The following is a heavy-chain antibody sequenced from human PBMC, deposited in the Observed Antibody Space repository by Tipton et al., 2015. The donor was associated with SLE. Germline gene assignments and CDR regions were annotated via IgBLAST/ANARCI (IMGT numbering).Heavy chain of an antibody. Sequence: GLVKPSGTLSLTCDVSGISITYNNWWSWIRQPPGKGLEWMGEVYHTGDTNYNPSLKGRITMSVSRSNNQFSLTVTSLTAADTAVYYCARGISEYSSSWYYYYSVMDVWGQGTTVTVSS. CDR2: VYHTGDT. CDR1: GISITYNNW. CDR3: ARGISEYSSSWYYYYSVMDV. J-gene: IGHJ6*02. D-gene: IGHD6-13*01. V-gene: IGHV4-4*02.